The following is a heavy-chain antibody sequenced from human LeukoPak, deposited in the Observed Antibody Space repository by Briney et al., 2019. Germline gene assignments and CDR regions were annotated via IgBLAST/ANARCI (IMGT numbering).Heavy chain of an antibody. D-gene: IGHD4-17*01. CDR1: GFTFSSYA. CDR2: ISGSGGDT. V-gene: IGHV3-23*01. J-gene: IGHJ4*02. CDR3: AKNRNGDYAQYFEY. Sequence: GGSLRLSCAASGFTFSSYAMSWVRQAPGKGLEWVSAISGSGGDTYYAESVKGRFTISRDNSKNTLYLQMNSLRAEDTALYYCAKNRNGDYAQYFEYWAREPWSPSPQ.